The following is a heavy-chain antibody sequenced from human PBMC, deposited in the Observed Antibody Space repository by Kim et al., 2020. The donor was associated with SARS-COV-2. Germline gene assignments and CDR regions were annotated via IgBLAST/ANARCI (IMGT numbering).Heavy chain of an antibody. V-gene: IGHV1-3*01. CDR2: INAGNGNT. CDR1: GYTFTSYA. J-gene: IGHJ4*02. Sequence: ASVKVSCKASGYTFTSYAMHWVRQAPGQRLEWMGWINAGNGNTKYSQKFQGRVTITRDTSASTAYMELSSLRSEDTAVYYCARGGNYYDSSGQYSFDYWGQGTLVTVSS. CDR3: ARGGNYYDSSGQYSFDY. D-gene: IGHD3-22*01.